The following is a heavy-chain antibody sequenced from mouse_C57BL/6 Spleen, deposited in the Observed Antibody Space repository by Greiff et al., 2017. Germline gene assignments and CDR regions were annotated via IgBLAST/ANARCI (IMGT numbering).Heavy chain of an antibody. Sequence: DVQLVESGPSLVRPSQTLSLTCTVTGFPINSACYWIWIRQFPGNKLEYIGYTFHSGITSYNPSPESRTYIKRAPSKNRFSLKLSSVTTEDTATYYCARASDYYRSSYGAMDYWGQGTSGTVSS. D-gene: IGHD1-1*01. J-gene: IGHJ4*01. V-gene: IGHV3-3*01. CDR1: GFPINSACY. CDR3: ARASDYYRSSYGAMDY. CDR2: TFHSGIT.